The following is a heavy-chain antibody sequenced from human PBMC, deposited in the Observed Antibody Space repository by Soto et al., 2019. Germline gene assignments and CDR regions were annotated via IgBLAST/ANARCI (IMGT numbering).Heavy chain of an antibody. CDR3: AKVSLGATTITDYYYYGMDV. D-gene: IGHD1-26*01. CDR1: GFTFSSYA. CDR2: ISGGGGST. J-gene: IGHJ6*02. V-gene: IGHV3-23*01. Sequence: GGSLRLSCTASGFTFSSYAMSWVRQAPGKGLEWVSAISGGGGSTYYADSVKGRVSISRDNSKNTLYLQMNSLRAEDTAVYYCAKVSLGATTITDYYYYGMDVWGQGTTVTVSS.